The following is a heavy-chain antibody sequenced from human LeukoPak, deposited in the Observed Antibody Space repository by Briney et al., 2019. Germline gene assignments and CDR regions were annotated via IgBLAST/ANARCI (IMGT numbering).Heavy chain of an antibody. CDR1: AYIFTTYD. D-gene: IGHD7-27*01. CDR2: LNPNSGNA. CDR3: ARRKFLGWFDP. J-gene: IGHJ5*02. Sequence: GASVKVSCKASAYIFTTYDIGWVRQATGQGLERMGWLNPNSGNAGYAQKFQGRVTISRNTSISTAYMELSSLRSDDTAISYCARRKFLGWFDPWGQGTLVTVSS. V-gene: IGHV1-8*03.